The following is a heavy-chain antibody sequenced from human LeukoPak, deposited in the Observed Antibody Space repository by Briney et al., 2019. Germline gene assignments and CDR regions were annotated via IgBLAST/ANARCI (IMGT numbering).Heavy chain of an antibody. CDR1: GGSISSSSYY. CDR2: IYYSGST. V-gene: IGHV4-39*01. D-gene: IGHD2-21*02. Sequence: SETLSLTCTVSGGSISSSSYYWDWIRQPPGKGLECIGSIYYSGSTYYNPSLKSRVTISVDTSKNQFSLKLSSVTAADTAVYYCARHDLVVTATILDYWGQGTLVTVSS. CDR3: ARHDLVVTATILDY. J-gene: IGHJ4*02.